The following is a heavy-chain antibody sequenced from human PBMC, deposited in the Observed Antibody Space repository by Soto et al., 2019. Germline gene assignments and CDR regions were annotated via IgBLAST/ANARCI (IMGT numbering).Heavy chain of an antibody. CDR1: GFIYSIYA. Sequence: EVQLLESGGGLVQPGGSRRLSCTASGFIYSIYAMAWVARVQGRGWEWVSAIIGSGGETYYADSVKGRFTISRDNSKNTVYLHMTNLRADDTAVYYCAKEIAVAVATPPEYWGQGTLVTVSS. CDR3: AKEIAVAVATPPEY. D-gene: IGHD5-12*01. CDR2: IIGSGGET. J-gene: IGHJ4*02. V-gene: IGHV3-23*01.